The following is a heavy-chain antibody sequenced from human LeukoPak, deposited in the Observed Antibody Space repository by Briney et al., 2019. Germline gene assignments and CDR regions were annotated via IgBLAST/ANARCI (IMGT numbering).Heavy chain of an antibody. CDR1: GGSFSGYY. V-gene: IGHV4-34*01. D-gene: IGHD2-8*01. J-gene: IGHJ4*02. CDR2: ISHSGST. CDR3: ARSGIEDIVLMVYAHFDY. Sequence: KPSETLSLTCAVYGGSFSGYYWSWIRQPPGKGLEWIGEISHSGSTNYNPSLKSRVTISVDTSKNQFPLKLSSVTAADTAVYYCARSGIEDIVLMVYAHFDYWGQGTLVTVSS.